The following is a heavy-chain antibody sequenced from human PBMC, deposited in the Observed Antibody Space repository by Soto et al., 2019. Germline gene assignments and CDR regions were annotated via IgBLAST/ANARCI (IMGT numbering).Heavy chain of an antibody. CDR3: ARDIDNRDYYYGLDV. D-gene: IGHD1-20*01. Sequence: GGSLRRSCVASGFVFKNYEMNWVSQAPGKGLEWISYISNSGNTIYVADSMRGRLTISRDNAKNSLFLQMNSLRADDTAVYYCARDIDNRDYYYGLDVWGQGTTVTVSS. J-gene: IGHJ6*02. CDR2: ISNSGNTI. CDR1: GFVFKNYE. V-gene: IGHV3-48*03.